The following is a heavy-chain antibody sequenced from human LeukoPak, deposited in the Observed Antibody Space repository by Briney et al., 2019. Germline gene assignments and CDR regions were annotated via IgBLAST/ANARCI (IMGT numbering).Heavy chain of an antibody. CDR2: IWYDGSNK. CDR1: GFTFSSYG. J-gene: IGHJ4*02. V-gene: IGHV3-33*01. D-gene: IGHD3-22*01. CDR3: ARESYYYDYLFDY. Sequence: GGSLRLSCAASGFTFSSYGMYWVRQAPGKGLEWVAVIWYDGSNKYYADSVKGRFTISRDNSKNTLYLQMNSLRAEDTAVYYCARESYYYDYLFDYWGQGTLVTVSS.